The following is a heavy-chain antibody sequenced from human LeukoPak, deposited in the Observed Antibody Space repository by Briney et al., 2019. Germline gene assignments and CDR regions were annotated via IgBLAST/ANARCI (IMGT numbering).Heavy chain of an antibody. CDR1: GFTFSDYA. CDR2: ISDSGGST. Sequence: PGGSLRLSCAASGFTFSDYAMTWVRQAPGKGLEWVSAISDSGGSTYYADSVKGRFTISRDNSKTTLYLQMNSLRAEDTAVYYCAKDDGRSYYLDYWGQGTLVTVSS. CDR3: AKDDGRSYYLDY. V-gene: IGHV3-23*01. J-gene: IGHJ4*02.